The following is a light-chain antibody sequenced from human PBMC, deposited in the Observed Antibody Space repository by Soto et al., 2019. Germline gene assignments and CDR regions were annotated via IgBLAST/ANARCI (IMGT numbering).Light chain of an antibody. J-gene: IGLJ1*01. V-gene: IGLV1-44*01. CDR3: AAWDDSLNGLYV. CDR2: SNH. CDR1: SGSLS. Sequence: QSVLTQPPSASGTPGQRVTISCSASSGSLSVDWYQHLPGTAPKLLIQSNHQRPSGVPERFSGSKSGTSASLAISGLQSEDDADYYCAAWDDSLNGLYVFGTGTKVTVL.